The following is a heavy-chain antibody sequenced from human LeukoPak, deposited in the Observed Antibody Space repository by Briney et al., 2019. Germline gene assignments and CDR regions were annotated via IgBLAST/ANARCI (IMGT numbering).Heavy chain of an antibody. V-gene: IGHV4-39*07. CDR1: GGSISSSSYY. Sequence: SETLSLTCTVSGGSISSSSYYWGWIRQPPGKGLEWIGSIYYSGSTYYNPSLKSRVTISADTSKNQFSLKLSSVTAADTAVYYCARVVNSSGWAFDYWGQGTLVAVSS. J-gene: IGHJ4*02. D-gene: IGHD6-19*01. CDR2: IYYSGST. CDR3: ARVVNSSGWAFDY.